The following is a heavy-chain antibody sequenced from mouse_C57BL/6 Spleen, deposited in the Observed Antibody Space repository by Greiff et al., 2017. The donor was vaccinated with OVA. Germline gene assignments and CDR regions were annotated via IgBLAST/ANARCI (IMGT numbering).Heavy chain of an antibody. V-gene: IGHV1-63*01. CDR2: IYPGGGYT. CDR3: ARSGDGYYVSYYAMDY. D-gene: IGHD2-3*01. Sequence: QVHVKQSGAELVRPGTSVKMSCKASGYTFTNYWIGWAKQRPGHGLEWIGDIYPGGGYTNYNEKFKGKATLTADKSSSTAYMQFSSLTSEDSAIYYCARSGDGYYVSYYAMDYWGQGTSVTVSS. J-gene: IGHJ4*01. CDR1: GYTFTNYW.